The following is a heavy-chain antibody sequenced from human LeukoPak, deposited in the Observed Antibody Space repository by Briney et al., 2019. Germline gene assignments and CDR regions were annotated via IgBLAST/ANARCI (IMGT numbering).Heavy chain of an antibody. CDR2: INSDGIHT. CDR1: GFTFDRHW. D-gene: IGHD3-22*01. Sequence: GGSLRLSCATSGFTFDRHWMHWVRHAPGKGLVWVSRINSDGIHTTYADSVKGRFTISRDNAKNTLYLEMNSLRAEDTALYYCARDPGVGSGYYKDDCFDIWGQGTMVTVSS. V-gene: IGHV3-74*01. J-gene: IGHJ3*02. CDR3: ARDPGVGSGYYKDDCFDI.